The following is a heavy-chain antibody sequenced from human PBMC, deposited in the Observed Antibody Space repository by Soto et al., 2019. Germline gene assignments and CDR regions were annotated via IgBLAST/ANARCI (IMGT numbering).Heavy chain of an antibody. CDR2: ISAYNGNT. CDR1: GYTFTSYG. Sequence: GASVNVSCKASGYTFTSYGISWVRQAPGQGLEWMGWISAYNGNTNYAQKLQGRVTMTTDTSTSTAYMELRSLRSDDTAVYYCARGYDYVWGTGSWFDPWGKGTLVTVSS. D-gene: IGHD3-16*01. CDR3: ARGYDYVWGTGSWFDP. J-gene: IGHJ5*02. V-gene: IGHV1-18*01.